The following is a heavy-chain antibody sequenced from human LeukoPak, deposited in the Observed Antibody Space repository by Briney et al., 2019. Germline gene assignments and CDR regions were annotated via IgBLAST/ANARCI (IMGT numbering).Heavy chain of an antibody. J-gene: IGHJ3*02. V-gene: IGHV3-30*02. CDR3: AKTRPTYYYDSSGQRAAFDI. CDR1: GFTFSSYA. D-gene: IGHD3-22*01. Sequence: PGGSLRLSCAASGFTFSSYAMSWVRQAPGKGLEWVAFIRYDGSNKYYADSVKGRFTISRDNSKNTLYLQMNSLRAEDTAVYYCAKTRPTYYYDSSGQRAAFDIWGQGTMVTVSS. CDR2: IRYDGSNK.